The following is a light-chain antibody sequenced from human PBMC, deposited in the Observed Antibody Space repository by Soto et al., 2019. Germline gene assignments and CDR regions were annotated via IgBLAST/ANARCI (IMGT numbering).Light chain of an antibody. Sequence: DIQMTQSPSSQSASVGDRVTITCRASQSINSYLNWYQQKPGKAPKLLIYAASSLQSGVPSRFSGSGSETDFTLTITSLQPDDFATYYCQQSFSNPRTFGQGTRVEI. J-gene: IGKJ1*01. CDR1: QSINSY. CDR3: QQSFSNPRT. CDR2: AAS. V-gene: IGKV1-39*01.